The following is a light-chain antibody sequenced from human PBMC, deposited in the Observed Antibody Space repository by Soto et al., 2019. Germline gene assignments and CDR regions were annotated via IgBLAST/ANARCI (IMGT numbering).Light chain of an antibody. CDR3: QHYGTSPT. Sequence: EIVLTQSPGTLSLSPGERATLSCRASQSVSSRDLAWYQQKPGQAPSLLIYGASTRAAAIPDRFSGSGSGTDFTLTISRLEPEDFAVYYCQHYGTSPTFGQGTKLEIK. V-gene: IGKV3-20*01. J-gene: IGKJ2*01. CDR2: GAS. CDR1: QSVSSRD.